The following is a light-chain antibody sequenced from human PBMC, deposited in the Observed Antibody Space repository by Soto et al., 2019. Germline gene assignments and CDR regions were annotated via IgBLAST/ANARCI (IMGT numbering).Light chain of an antibody. CDR1: QAIKNE. V-gene: IGKV1-6*01. J-gene: IGKJ1*01. CDR2: AAS. CDR3: LQDHNYPRT. Sequence: AIQMTQSPSSLSASVGDRVTITCRASQAIKNELGWYQQKPGKAPNVLIYAASTLLSGVPSRFSGAGSGTDFTLTISSLQTEDFATYYCLQDHNYPRTFGQGTRVEIK.